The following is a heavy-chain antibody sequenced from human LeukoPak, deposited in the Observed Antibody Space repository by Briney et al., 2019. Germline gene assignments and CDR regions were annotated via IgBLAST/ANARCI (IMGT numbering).Heavy chain of an antibody. CDR3: ASPTSSSSPARNYMDV. J-gene: IGHJ6*03. D-gene: IGHD6-6*01. CDR2: ISSSSSTI. Sequence: GGSLRLSCAASGFTFSSYSMNWVRQAPGKGLEWVSYISSSSSTIYYADSVKGRFTISRDNAKNSLYLQMNSLRAEDTAVYYCASPTSSSSPARNYMDVWGKGTTVTVSS. V-gene: IGHV3-48*01. CDR1: GFTFSSYS.